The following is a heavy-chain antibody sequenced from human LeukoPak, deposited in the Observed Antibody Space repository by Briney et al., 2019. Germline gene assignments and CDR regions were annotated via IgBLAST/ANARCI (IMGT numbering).Heavy chain of an antibody. J-gene: IGHJ6*03. Sequence: GASVKVSCKVSGYTLTELSMHWVRQAPGKGLEWVGGFDPEDGETIYAQKFQGRVTMTEDTSTDTAYMELSSLRSEDTAVYYCATGPYYYYYMDVWGKGTTVTVSS. CDR2: FDPEDGET. V-gene: IGHV1-24*01. CDR3: ATGPYYYYYMDV. CDR1: GYTLTELS.